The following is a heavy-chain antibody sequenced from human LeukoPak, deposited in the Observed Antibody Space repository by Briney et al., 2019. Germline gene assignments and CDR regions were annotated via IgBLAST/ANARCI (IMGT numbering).Heavy chain of an antibody. CDR2: ISAYHGNT. Sequence: SVKFSCNASCYTFTSYSISCVRQAPRPRGEWLGWISAYHGNTNYAEKLQGRVTMTTDTSTSTAYMELRSLRSDDTAVYYCARDRDIVVVVAATENWFDPWGQGTLVTVSS. D-gene: IGHD2-15*01. CDR1: CYTFTSYS. CDR3: ARDRDIVVVVAATENWFDP. V-gene: IGHV1-18*01. J-gene: IGHJ5*02.